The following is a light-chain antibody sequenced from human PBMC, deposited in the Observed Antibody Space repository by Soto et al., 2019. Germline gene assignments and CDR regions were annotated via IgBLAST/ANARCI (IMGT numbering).Light chain of an antibody. Sequence: EIVLTQSPATLSLSPGERATLSCRASQSVSSYLAWYQQKPGQAPRLLIYDASNRATGIPARFSGSGSGTDFTLNISSLEPADFAVYYCQQRSNWPLTCGPGTKVDIK. CDR3: QQRSNWPLT. CDR1: QSVSSY. V-gene: IGKV3-11*01. J-gene: IGKJ3*01. CDR2: DAS.